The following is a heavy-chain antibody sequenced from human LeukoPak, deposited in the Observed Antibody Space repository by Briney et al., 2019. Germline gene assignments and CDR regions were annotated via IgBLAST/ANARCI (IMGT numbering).Heavy chain of an antibody. V-gene: IGHV4-59*01. J-gene: IGHJ5*02. Sequence: SETLSLTCTVSGGSISSYYRSWIRQPPGKGLEWIGYIYYSGSTNYNPSLKSRVTISVDTSKNQFSLKLSSVTAADTAVYYCARDLEGYDYVWGSYRPSNWFDPWGQGTLVTVSS. CDR1: GGSISSYY. D-gene: IGHD3-16*02. CDR2: IYYSGST. CDR3: ARDLEGYDYVWGSYRPSNWFDP.